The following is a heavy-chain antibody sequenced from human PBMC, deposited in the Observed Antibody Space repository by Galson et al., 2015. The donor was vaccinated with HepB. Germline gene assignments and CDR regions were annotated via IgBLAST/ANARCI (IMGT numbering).Heavy chain of an antibody. J-gene: IGHJ4*02. CDR3: GRDSPLSSSCGDLDS. CDR1: GFTYSSFW. Sequence: SLRLSCAVSGFTYSSFWMSWVRQAPGKGLEWVSLISGSGSATFYADSVKGRFTISRDNSKNTLYLHMNSLRAEDTATYYCGRDSPLSSSCGDLDSWGQGTLVTVSS. V-gene: IGHV3-23*01. CDR2: ISGSGSAT. D-gene: IGHD6-6*01.